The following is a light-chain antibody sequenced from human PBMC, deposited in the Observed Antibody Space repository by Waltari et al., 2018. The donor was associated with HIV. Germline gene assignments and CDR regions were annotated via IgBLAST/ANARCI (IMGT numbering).Light chain of an antibody. CDR3: QQYGDSPWT. Sequence: EIVLTQSPGTLSLSPGERATLSCRASQSIISNYLAWYQQKPGQAPRLLIYGVSSRATGIPDRFSGSGSVTDFTLTISRLEPEDFAVYYCQQYGDSPWTFGQGTKVELK. V-gene: IGKV3-20*01. J-gene: IGKJ1*01. CDR2: GVS. CDR1: QSIISNY.